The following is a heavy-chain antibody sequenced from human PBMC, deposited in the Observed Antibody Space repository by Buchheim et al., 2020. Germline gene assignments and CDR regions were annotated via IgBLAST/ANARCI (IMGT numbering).Heavy chain of an antibody. CDR1: GDSINTYY. V-gene: IGHV4-59*01. Sequence: QVQLQESGPGLVKPSETLSLTCTVSGDSINTYYWSWIRQPPGNGLEWIGYIYYSGSTNYNPSLKSRVTISLDMSNNQFSLKLSSVTAADTAVYYCARTYNYGPYYFDYWGQGT. J-gene: IGHJ4*02. CDR3: ARTYNYGPYYFDY. CDR2: IYYSGST. D-gene: IGHD5-18*01.